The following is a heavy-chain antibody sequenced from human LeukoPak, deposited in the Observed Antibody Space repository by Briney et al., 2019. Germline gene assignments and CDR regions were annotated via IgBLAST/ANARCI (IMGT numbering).Heavy chain of an antibody. V-gene: IGHV3-74*01. Sequence: GGSLRLSCAVSGFTFSSSWMHWVRQAPGKGLVWVSRITNDGSSTTYADSVKGRFTISRDNAKNSLYLQMNSLRAEDTAVYYCARDGPRDFWSADLRADYGMDVWGQGTTVTVSS. CDR3: ARDGPRDFWSADLRADYGMDV. D-gene: IGHD3-3*01. J-gene: IGHJ6*02. CDR1: GFTFSSSW. CDR2: ITNDGSST.